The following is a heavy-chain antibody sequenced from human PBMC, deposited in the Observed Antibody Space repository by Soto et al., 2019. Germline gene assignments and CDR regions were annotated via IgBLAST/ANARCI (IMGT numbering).Heavy chain of an antibody. V-gene: IGHV4-34*01. CDR1: GGSFSGYY. J-gene: IGHJ4*02. Sequence: TLSLTCAVYGGSFSGYYWSWIRQPPGKGLEWIGEINHSGSTNYNPSLKSRVTISVDTSQNQFSLMLTSVTAADTAVYYCARPRSSGYAGEFDYWGQGTLVTVSS. CDR2: INHSGST. CDR3: ARPRSSGYAGEFDY. D-gene: IGHD3-22*01.